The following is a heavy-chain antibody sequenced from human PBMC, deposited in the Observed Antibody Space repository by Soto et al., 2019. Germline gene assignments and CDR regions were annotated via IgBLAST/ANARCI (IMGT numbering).Heavy chain of an antibody. CDR2: IWYDGSNT. V-gene: IGHV3-33*01. CDR1: GFIFSSYG. J-gene: IGHJ5*02. Sequence: LRLSFAASGFIFSSYGMHWVRQAPGKGLEWVAVIWYDGSNTYYADPVKGRFTISRDNSKNTLFLQMNSLRDEDTAAYYCASSAAWGRGTLVTVSS. CDR3: ASSAA. D-gene: IGHD6-19*01.